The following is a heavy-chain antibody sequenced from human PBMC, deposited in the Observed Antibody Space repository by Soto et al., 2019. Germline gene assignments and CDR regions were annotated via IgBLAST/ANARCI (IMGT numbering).Heavy chain of an antibody. CDR2: ISYDGSNK. V-gene: IGHV3-30-3*01. J-gene: IGHJ5*02. CDR3: ARDIDQWLGP. Sequence: QVQLVESGGGVVQPGRSLRLSCGASGFTFSSHAMHWVRQAPGKGLEWVAVISYDGSNKYYADSVKGRFTISRDNSKNTLYLQMNSLRAEDTAMYYCARDIDQWLGPWGQGTLVTVSS. D-gene: IGHD6-19*01. CDR1: GFTFSSHA.